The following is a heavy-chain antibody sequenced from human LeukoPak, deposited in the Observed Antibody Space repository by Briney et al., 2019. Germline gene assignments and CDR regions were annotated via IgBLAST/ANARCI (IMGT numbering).Heavy chain of an antibody. J-gene: IGHJ4*02. Sequence: SETLSLTCTVSGGSISSGAYYWSWLRQPPGMGREWTGYIYYSGSTYYNPALKRRVTISVDTSKNQFSLKLSSVTAADTAVYYCARDKRWLQSGCDYWGQGTLVTVS. CDR1: GGSISSGAYY. CDR3: ARDKRWLQSGCDY. D-gene: IGHD5-24*01. CDR2: IYYSGST. V-gene: IGHV4-30-4*01.